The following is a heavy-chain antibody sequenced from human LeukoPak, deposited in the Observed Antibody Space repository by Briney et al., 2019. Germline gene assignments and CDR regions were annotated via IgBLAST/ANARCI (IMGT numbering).Heavy chain of an antibody. V-gene: IGHV3-33*01. D-gene: IGHD3-16*01. J-gene: IGHJ3*01. Sequence: GGSLRLSCAASGFTFSTYGMHWVRQAPGKGLEWVTVIWHDGSHKDYADSVKGRFTISRDNSKSTLYLQMNDLRAEDTAVYYCARGWGSNVYASAFDVWGQGTMVTVSS. CDR2: IWHDGSHK. CDR3: ARGWGSNVYASAFDV. CDR1: GFTFSTYG.